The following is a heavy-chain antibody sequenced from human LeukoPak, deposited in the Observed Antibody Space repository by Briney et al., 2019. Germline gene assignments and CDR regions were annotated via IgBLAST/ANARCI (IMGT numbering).Heavy chain of an antibody. V-gene: IGHV3-23*01. CDR3: AKRGAEVGATVAPGDY. J-gene: IGHJ4*02. Sequence: GGSLRLSCAAAGFTFSSYAMSWVRQAPGKGLEWVSAVSGSGGSTYYADSVKGRFTISGDNSKNTLYLQMNSLRAEDTAVYYCAKRGAEVGATVAPGDYWGQGTLVTVSS. D-gene: IGHD1-26*01. CDR2: VSGSGGST. CDR1: GFTFSSYA.